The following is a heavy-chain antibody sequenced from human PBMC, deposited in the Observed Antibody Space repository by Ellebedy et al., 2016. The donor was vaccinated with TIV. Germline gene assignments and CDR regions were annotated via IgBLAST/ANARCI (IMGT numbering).Heavy chain of an antibody. J-gene: IGHJ5*02. CDR2: IYQDGSDQ. CDR3: ARRGSYGDYAVQVNSWFDT. Sequence: GESLMISCAASGFSFRSYWMSWVRHAPRKGLEWVANIYQDGSDQYYADSVKGRFTISRHNANTSLFLQRNSLRVDDTAVYYCARRGSYGDYAVQVNSWFDTWGQGTLVSVSS. V-gene: IGHV3-7*01. CDR1: GFSFRSYW. D-gene: IGHD4-17*01.